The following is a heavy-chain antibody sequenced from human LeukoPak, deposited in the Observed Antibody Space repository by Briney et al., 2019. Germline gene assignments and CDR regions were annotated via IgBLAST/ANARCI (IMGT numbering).Heavy chain of an antibody. CDR2: VHASGST. V-gene: IGHV4-4*07. CDR1: RGSVSSYF. Sequence: PSETLSLTCNVSRGSVSSYFWSWLRQPAGKGLEWIGRVHASGSTNYSPSLRSRVTISLDKSNNNFSLKLTSVTAADTAVYHCARDGDSESGVFGRWGRGIPVIVSS. CDR3: ARDGDSESGVFGR. D-gene: IGHD2-15*01. J-gene: IGHJ2*01.